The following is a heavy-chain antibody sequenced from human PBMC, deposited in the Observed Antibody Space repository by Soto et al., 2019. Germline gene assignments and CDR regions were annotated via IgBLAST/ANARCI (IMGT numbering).Heavy chain of an antibody. CDR2: IWYDGSDK. CDR1: GFTFSSYG. J-gene: IGHJ4*02. CDR3: ARGRDCSCQYGYYFDY. V-gene: IGHV3-33*01. D-gene: IGHD2-15*01. Sequence: QVQLVESGGGVVQPGRSLRLSCAASGFTFSSYGMHWVRQAPGKGLDWVAVIWYDGSDKYYGDSVKGRFTISRDNSKNTLYLQMNSLRVEDTAVYYCARGRDCSCQYGYYFDYWGQGTLVTVSS.